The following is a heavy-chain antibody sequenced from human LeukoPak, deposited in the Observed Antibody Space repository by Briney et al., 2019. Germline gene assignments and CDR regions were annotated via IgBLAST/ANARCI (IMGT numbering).Heavy chain of an antibody. CDR3: ARKYSSGWSWVVY. V-gene: IGHV4-4*07. D-gene: IGHD6-19*01. CDR2: IYSTGST. CDR1: GDSISGYY. Sequence: SETLSLTCTVSGDSISGYYWSWIRQPAGKGLEWIGRIYSTGSTNYNPSLKSRVTMSVDTSNNQLSLKLRSVTAAETALYYCARKYSSGWSWVVYWGQGTLVTVSS. J-gene: IGHJ4*02.